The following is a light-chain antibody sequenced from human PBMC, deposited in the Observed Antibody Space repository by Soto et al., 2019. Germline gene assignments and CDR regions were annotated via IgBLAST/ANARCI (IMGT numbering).Light chain of an antibody. J-gene: IGLJ1*01. CDR3: FSFTTTRTHV. V-gene: IGLV2-14*01. CDR1: PSDSGAYDY. CDR2: AGN. Sequence: QSALSRPAPLSGSAGPSFSIAFTVPPSDSGAYDYVSWYLLHPGNSAKRKMSAGNDRPSGVSTRFSSSKSGNTAYLTISGLQVEDEAESFCFSFTTTRTHVFGNGPKFTVL.